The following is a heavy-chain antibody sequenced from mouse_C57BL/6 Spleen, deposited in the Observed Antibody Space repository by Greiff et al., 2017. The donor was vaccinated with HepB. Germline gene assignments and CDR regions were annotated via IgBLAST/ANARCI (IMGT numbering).Heavy chain of an antibody. J-gene: IGHJ3*01. D-gene: IGHD1-1*01. CDR2: IYPSDSET. CDR3: ARSRGYYGSGAWFAY. CDR1: GYTFTSYW. Sequence: QVQLKQPGAELVRPGSSVKLSCKASGYTFTSYWMDWVKQRPGQGLEWIGNIYPSDSETHYNQKFKDKATLTVDKSSSTAYMQLSSLTSEDSAVYYCARSRGYYGSGAWFAYWGQGTLVTVSA. V-gene: IGHV1-61*01.